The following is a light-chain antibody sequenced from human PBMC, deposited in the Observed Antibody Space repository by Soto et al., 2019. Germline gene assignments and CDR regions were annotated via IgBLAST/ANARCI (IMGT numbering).Light chain of an antibody. CDR2: GAS. CDR3: QQYGSSGT. V-gene: IGKV3-20*01. J-gene: IGKJ1*01. CDR1: QSVSNNY. Sequence: EIVLTQSPGTLSLSPGERATLSCRASQSVSNNYLAWYQQKPGQAPRVLIYGASNRATGIQDRFSGSGSGTEFTLTIRRLEPEDFAVYYCQQYGSSGTXGQGTKVDIK.